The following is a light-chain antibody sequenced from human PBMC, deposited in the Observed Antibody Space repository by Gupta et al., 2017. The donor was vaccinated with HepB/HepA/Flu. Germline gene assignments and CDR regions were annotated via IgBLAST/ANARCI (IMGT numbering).Light chain of an antibody. CDR1: QSISYY. CDR2: DAS. Sequence: EVVLTQSPDTLSFSPGERATLSCRASQSISYYLAWYQQKPGLAHRLLIYDASKRATGIPARFSSSAPATDLDFTLTISSLEPEPFTVYYCQQRNTWALTFDGGTKVEIK. CDR3: QQRNTWALT. J-gene: IGKJ4*01. V-gene: IGKV3D-11*02.